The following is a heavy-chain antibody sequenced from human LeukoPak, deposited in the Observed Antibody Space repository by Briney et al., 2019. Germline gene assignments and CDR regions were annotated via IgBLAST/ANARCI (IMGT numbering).Heavy chain of an antibody. CDR3: ARDEGTTVTTADH. CDR1: GFFFSMYA. V-gene: IGHV3-30-3*01. D-gene: IGHD1-14*01. Sequence: GRSLRLSCAASGFFFSMYAMHWVRQAPGKGLEWVAVISYDGSIRYYPDSVKGRFTISRDNSKNTLYLQMNSLRAEDTAVYYCARDEGTTVTTADHWGQGTLVTVSS. CDR2: ISYDGSIR. J-gene: IGHJ4*02.